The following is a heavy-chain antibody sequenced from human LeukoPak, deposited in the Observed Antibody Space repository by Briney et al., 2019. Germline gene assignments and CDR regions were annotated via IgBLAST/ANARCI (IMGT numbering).Heavy chain of an antibody. J-gene: IGHJ6*04. D-gene: IGHD3-10*01. CDR3: ATSYYYASGSLWNGMDV. Sequence: KPSETLSLTCTVSGGSISSYYWSWIRQPPGKGLEWIGYIYYSGSTNYNPSLKSRVTISVDTSKNQFSLKLSSVTAADTAVYYCATSYYYASGSLWNGMDVWGKGTTVIVSS. V-gene: IGHV4-59*01. CDR2: IYYSGST. CDR1: GGSISSYY.